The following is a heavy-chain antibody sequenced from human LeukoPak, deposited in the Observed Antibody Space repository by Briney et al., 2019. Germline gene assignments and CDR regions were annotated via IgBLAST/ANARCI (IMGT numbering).Heavy chain of an antibody. CDR1: GGSFSGYY. Sequence: SETLSLTCAVYGGSFSGYYWSWIRQPPGKGLEWIGEINHSGSTNYNPSLKSRVTISVDTSKNQFSLKLSSVTAADTAVYYCASLRSREQWLPRDYWGQGTLVTVSS. D-gene: IGHD6-19*01. CDR2: INHSGST. V-gene: IGHV4-34*01. CDR3: ASLRSREQWLPRDY. J-gene: IGHJ4*02.